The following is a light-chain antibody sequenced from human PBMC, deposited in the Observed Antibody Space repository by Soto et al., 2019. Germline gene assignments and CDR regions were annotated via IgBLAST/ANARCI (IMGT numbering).Light chain of an antibody. V-gene: IGKV1-9*01. CDR1: QGISSY. CDR3: QQLMSYPIT. CDR2: GAS. Sequence: DIQLTQSPSFLSASVGDRVTLTFRASQGISSYLAWYQQKPRKAPEVLIFGASTLQSGVPSRFSGSGSGTEFTLTISSLQPEDFATYYCQQLMSYPITFGQGTRLEIK. J-gene: IGKJ5*01.